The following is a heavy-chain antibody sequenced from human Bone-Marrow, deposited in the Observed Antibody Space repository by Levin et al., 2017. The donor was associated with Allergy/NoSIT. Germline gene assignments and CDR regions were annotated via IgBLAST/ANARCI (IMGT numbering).Heavy chain of an antibody. CDR3: GRDRSIKNQDGDFWYYGMDV. CDR1: GGSISGHH. Sequence: SETLSLTCTVSGGSISGHHWSWIRQPPGKGLEWIGNIHYSGTTKYNPSLKSRVTISVDTSKNQFSLKLSSVTAADTAVYYCGRDRSIKNQDGDFWYYGMDVWGQGTTVSVSS. D-gene: IGHD1-14*01. V-gene: IGHV4-59*11. CDR2: IHYSGTT. J-gene: IGHJ6*02.